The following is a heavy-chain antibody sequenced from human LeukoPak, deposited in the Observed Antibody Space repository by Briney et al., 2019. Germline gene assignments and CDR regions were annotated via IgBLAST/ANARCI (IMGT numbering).Heavy chain of an antibody. CDR1: GYTFTSYD. V-gene: IGHV1-8*01. J-gene: IGHJ5*02. D-gene: IGHD3-10*01. Sequence: ASVKVSCKASGYTFTSYDINWVRQATGQGLEWMGWMNPNSGNTGYAQKFQGRVTMTRNTSISTAYMELSSLRSEDTAVYYCARRGYYGSGSYGNWFDPWGQGTLVTVSS. CDR3: ARRGYYGSGSYGNWFDP. CDR2: MNPNSGNT.